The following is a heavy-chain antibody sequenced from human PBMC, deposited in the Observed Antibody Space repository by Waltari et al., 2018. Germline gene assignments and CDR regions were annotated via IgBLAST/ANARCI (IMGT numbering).Heavy chain of an antibody. D-gene: IGHD2-2*01. CDR1: GYSISSGYY. Sequence: QVQLQESGPGLVKPSETLSLTCAVSGYSISSGYYWGWLRHPPGRGLEWIGSIYHSGSTYYNPSLKSRVTISVDTSKNQFSLKLSSVTAADTAVYYCARHPSSSIVVVPAAPFDYWGQGTLVTVSS. CDR3: ARHPSSSIVVVPAAPFDY. CDR2: IYHSGST. J-gene: IGHJ4*02. V-gene: IGHV4-38-2*01.